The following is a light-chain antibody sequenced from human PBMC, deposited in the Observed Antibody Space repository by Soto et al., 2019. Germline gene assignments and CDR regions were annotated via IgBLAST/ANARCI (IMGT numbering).Light chain of an antibody. J-gene: IGKJ4*01. CDR3: QQYGSSLLP. Sequence: LTQAPGTVSWSRCERSNLSCRASQSVSSSYLAWYQQKPGQAPRLLIYGASSRATGIPDRFSGSGSGTDFNLTISRLETEDFAVYACQQYGSSLLPFGGGTKLDIK. V-gene: IGKV3-20*01. CDR2: GAS. CDR1: QSVSSSY.